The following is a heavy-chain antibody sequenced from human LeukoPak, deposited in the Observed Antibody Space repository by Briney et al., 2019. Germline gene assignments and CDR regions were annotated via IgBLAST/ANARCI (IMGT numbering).Heavy chain of an antibody. Sequence: GGSLRLSCAASGFTFITYGMHWVRQAPGKGLEWVAVISYDGSNKYYADSVKGRFTISRDNSKNTLYLQMNSLRAEDTAVYYCASNRLSGYDPSPFDYWGQGTLVTVSS. CDR3: ASNRLSGYDPSPFDY. CDR1: GFTFITYG. J-gene: IGHJ4*02. V-gene: IGHV3-30*03. D-gene: IGHD6-25*01. CDR2: ISYDGSNK.